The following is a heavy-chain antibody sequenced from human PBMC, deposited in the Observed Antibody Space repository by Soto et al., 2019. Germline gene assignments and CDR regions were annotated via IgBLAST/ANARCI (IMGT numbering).Heavy chain of an antibody. Sequence: SETLSLTCTVSGGSISSYYWSWIRQPPGKGLEWIGYIYYSGSTNYNPSLKSRVTISVDTSKNQFSLKLSSVTAADTAVYYCARSYGSGSYYNSLDYWGQGTLVTVSS. D-gene: IGHD3-10*01. J-gene: IGHJ4*02. V-gene: IGHV4-59*08. CDR1: GGSISSYY. CDR3: ARSYGSGSYYNSLDY. CDR2: IYYSGST.